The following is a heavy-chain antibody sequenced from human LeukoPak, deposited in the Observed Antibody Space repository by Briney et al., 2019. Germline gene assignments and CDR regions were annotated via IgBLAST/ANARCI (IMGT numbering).Heavy chain of an antibody. CDR1: GFTSDDYG. CDR3: ARDAVITMVRGVIITPRVGWVDV. CDR2: IDWNGGST. J-gene: IGHJ6*04. D-gene: IGHD3-10*01. Sequence: GGSLRLSCAASGFTSDDYGMSWVRQAPGKGLEWGSGIDWNGGSTGYADSVKGRFTISRDNAKNSLYLQMNSLRAEDTALYYCARDAVITMVRGVIITPRVGWVDVWGKGTTVTVSS. V-gene: IGHV3-20*04.